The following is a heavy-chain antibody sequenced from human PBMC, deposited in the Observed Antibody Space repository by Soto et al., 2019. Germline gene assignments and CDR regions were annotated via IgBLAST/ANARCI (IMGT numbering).Heavy chain of an antibody. CDR3: ASAADDYYDASGYYFVRGDFFAY. J-gene: IGHJ4*02. CDR2: IIPIFGTA. D-gene: IGHD3-22*01. CDR1: GGTFSSYA. Sequence: QVQLVQSGAEVKKPGSSVKVSCKASGGTFSSYAISWVRQAPGQGLEWMGGIIPIFGTANYAQKFQGRVTITEDESTSTAYMELSSLRSEDTAVYYCASAADDYYDASGYYFVRGDFFAYWGQGTLVTVSS. V-gene: IGHV1-69*12.